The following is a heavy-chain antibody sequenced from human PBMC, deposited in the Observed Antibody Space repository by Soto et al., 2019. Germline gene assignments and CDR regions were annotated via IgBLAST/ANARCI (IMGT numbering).Heavy chain of an antibody. J-gene: IGHJ4*02. CDR2: ISHSGST. CDR1: GVSFRGYY. D-gene: IGHD6-19*01. Sequence: QVQLQRWGAGLLKPSETLSLTCAVYGVSFRGYYWSWIRQPPGKGLEWIGEISHSGSTNYNPSLKSRVTISVDTSKNQFSLKLNSVTAADTAVYYCARGGGSGWYIDYWGQGTLVTVSS. V-gene: IGHV4-34*01. CDR3: ARGGGSGWYIDY.